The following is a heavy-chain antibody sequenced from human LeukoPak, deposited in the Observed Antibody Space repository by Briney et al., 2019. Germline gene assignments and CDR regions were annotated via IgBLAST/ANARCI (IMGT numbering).Heavy chain of an antibody. V-gene: IGHV3-11*01. CDR1: GFTFSDYY. J-gene: IGHJ4*02. D-gene: IGHD2-2*02. Sequence: GGSLRLSCAASGFTFSDYYMSWLRQAPGKGLEWVSYISSSGSTIYYADSVKGRFTISRDNAKNSLYLQMNSLRAEDTAVYYCARGPCSSTSCYNFDYWGQGTLVTVSS. CDR2: ISSSGSTI. CDR3: ARGPCSSTSCYNFDY.